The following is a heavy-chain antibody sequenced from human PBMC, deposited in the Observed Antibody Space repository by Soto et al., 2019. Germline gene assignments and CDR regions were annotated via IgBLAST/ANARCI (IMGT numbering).Heavy chain of an antibody. CDR3: VKDQTDYTQNPDY. J-gene: IGHJ4*02. D-gene: IGHD4-4*01. Sequence: EVQLLESGGGLVQPGGSLRLSCAASGFIFSSYAMSWVRQAPGQGLEWVSAISGAGSSTYYAESVKGRFTISRDNSRKTLYLQMSSLRAEDTAIYYCVKDQTDYTQNPDYWGQGTLVTVSS. CDR1: GFIFSSYA. V-gene: IGHV3-23*01. CDR2: ISGAGSST.